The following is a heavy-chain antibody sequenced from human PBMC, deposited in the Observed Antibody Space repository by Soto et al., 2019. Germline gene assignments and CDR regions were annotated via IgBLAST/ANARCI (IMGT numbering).Heavy chain of an antibody. CDR1: GGSISSGGYY. Sequence: QVQLQESGPGLVKPSQTLSLTCTVSGGSISSGGYYWSWIRQHPGKGLEWIGDIYYSGSTYYNPTLKRRVTKSEDTSKNQFSVKLSSVTAADTAVYYWARDRLKEYGMDAWGQGTTVTVSS. CDR3: ARDRLKEYGMDA. J-gene: IGHJ6*02. CDR2: IYYSGST. V-gene: IGHV4-31*03.